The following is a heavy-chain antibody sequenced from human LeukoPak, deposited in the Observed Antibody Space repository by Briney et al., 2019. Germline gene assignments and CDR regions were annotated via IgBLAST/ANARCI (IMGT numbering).Heavy chain of an antibody. CDR3: ARVEGYCSGGSCYEYFQH. V-gene: IGHV4-59*01. D-gene: IGHD2-15*01. Sequence: SETLSLTCTVSGGSISSYYWSWIRQPPGKGLEWLGYIYYSGSTKYNPSLKSRVTISVDTSKNQFSLKLSSVTAADTAVYYCARVEGYCSGGSCYEYFQHWGQGTLVTVSS. CDR2: IYYSGST. CDR1: GGSISSYY. J-gene: IGHJ1*01.